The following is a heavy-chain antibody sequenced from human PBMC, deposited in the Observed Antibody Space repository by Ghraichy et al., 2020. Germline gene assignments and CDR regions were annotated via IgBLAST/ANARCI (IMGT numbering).Heavy chain of an antibody. CDR1: GFSFSSFW. CDR3: VKANSAYNSNDFDY. J-gene: IGHJ4*02. Sequence: GGSLRLSCAASGFSFSSFWMNWVRQAPGKGLEYVSGISSNGGSTSHVDFVKGRFTISRDNSKNTLYLQMGSLRPEDTAVYYCVKANSAYNSNDFDYWGQGTLVTVSS. D-gene: IGHD5-12*01. V-gene: IGHV3-64D*06. CDR2: ISSNGGST.